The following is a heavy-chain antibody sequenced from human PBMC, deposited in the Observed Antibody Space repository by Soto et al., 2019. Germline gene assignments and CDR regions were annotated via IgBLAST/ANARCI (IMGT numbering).Heavy chain of an antibody. J-gene: IGHJ5*01. V-gene: IGHV4-30-4*01. CDR1: GDSISNLDYF. Sequence: SETLSLTCSVSGDSISNLDYFWAWIRQPPGQALEYIGYIYKSATTYYNTSFESRVAISVDTSKSQFSLNVTSVTAADTAVYFCARGRYCLTGRCFPNWFDSWGQGALVTV. D-gene: IGHD7-27*01. CDR3: ARGRYCLTGRCFPNWFDS. CDR2: IYKSATT.